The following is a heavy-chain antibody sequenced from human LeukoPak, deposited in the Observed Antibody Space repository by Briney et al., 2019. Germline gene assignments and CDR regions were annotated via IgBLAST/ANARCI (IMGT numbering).Heavy chain of an antibody. CDR3: ARDSSGYYYGY. Sequence: SETLSLTCAVYGGSFSGYYWSWIRQPPGKGLEWIGEINHSGSTNYNPSLKSRVTISVDTSKNQFSLKLSPVTAADTAVYYCARDSSGYYYGYWGQGTLVTVSS. V-gene: IGHV4-34*01. CDR1: GGSFSGYY. J-gene: IGHJ4*02. CDR2: INHSGST. D-gene: IGHD3-22*01.